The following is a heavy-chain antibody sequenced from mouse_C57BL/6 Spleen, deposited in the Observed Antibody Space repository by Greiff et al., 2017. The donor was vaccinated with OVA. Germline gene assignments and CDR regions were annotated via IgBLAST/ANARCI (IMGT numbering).Heavy chain of an antibody. V-gene: IGHV1-20*01. CDR3: ARNPYLDY. J-gene: IGHJ2*01. CDR1: GYSFTGYF. Sequence: VQLQQSGPELVKPGDSVKVSCKASGYSFTGYFMNWVMQSHGKSLEWIGRINPYNGDTFYNQKFKGKATLTVDKSSSTAHMELRSLTSEDSAVYYCARNPYLDYWGQGTTLTVSS. CDR2: INPYNGDT.